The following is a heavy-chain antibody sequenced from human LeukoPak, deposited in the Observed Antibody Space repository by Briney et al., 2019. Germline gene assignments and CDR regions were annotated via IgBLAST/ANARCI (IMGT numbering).Heavy chain of an antibody. D-gene: IGHD1-26*01. CDR3: ARVMQGATESNYYYYAMDV. V-gene: IGHV3-64*01. J-gene: IGHJ6*02. CDR2: IISHGGST. Sequence: GGSLRLSCAASGFIFSSYTMHWVRQAPGKGLEYVSAIISHGGSTYYANSVQGRFTIYRDNSKNTLYPQMGSLRAEDMAVYYCARVMQGATESNYYYYAMDVWGQGTTVTVSS. CDR1: GFIFSSYT.